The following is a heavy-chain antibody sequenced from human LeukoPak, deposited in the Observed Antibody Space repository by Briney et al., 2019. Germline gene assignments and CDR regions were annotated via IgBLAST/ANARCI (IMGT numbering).Heavy chain of an antibody. CDR2: IIPILGIA. CDR1: GGTFSSYA. J-gene: IGHJ5*02. V-gene: IGHV1-69*04. D-gene: IGHD3-16*02. Sequence: GSSVKVSCKASGGTFSSYAISWVRQAPGQGLEWMGRIIPILGIANYAQKFQGRVTITADKSTSTAYMELSSLRSEDTAVYYCARSYDYVWGSYRSGLENWFDPWGQGTLVTVSS. CDR3: ARSYDYVWGSYRSGLENWFDP.